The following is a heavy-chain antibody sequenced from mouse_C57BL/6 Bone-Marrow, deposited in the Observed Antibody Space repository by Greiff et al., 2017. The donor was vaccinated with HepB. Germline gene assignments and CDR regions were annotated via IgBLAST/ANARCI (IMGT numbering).Heavy chain of an antibody. V-gene: IGHV1-52*01. J-gene: IGHJ2*01. CDR3: AREVTTGGFDY. CDR1: GYTFTSYW. CDR2: IDPSDSET. D-gene: IGHD2-2*01. Sequence: QVQLQQPGAELVRPGSSVKLSCKASGYTFTSYWMHWVKQRPIQGLEWIGNIDPSDSETHYNQKFKDKATLTVDKSSSTAYMQLSSLTSEDSAVYYCAREVTTGGFDYWGQGTTLTVSS.